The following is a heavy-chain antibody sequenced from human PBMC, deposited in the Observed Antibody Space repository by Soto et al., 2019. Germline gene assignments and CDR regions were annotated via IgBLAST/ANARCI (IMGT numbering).Heavy chain of an antibody. D-gene: IGHD2-8*01. CDR2: IYTSGST. CDR3: ASFSVANGVIDY. J-gene: IGHJ4*02. V-gene: IGHV4-4*07. CDR1: GGSISSYY. Sequence: DTLSLTCTVSGGSISSYYWSWMRQPAGKGLEWIGRIYTSGSTNYNPSLKSRVTMSVDTSKNQFSLKLSSVTAADTAVYYCASFSVANGVIDYWGQGTLVTVSS.